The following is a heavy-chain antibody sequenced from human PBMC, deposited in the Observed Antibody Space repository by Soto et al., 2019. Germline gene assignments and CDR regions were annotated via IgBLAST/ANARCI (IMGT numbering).Heavy chain of an antibody. V-gene: IGHV3-7*01. CDR2: IKQDGSEK. D-gene: IGHD3-10*01. J-gene: IGHJ3*02. Sequence: GGSLRLSCAASGFTFSSYWMSWVRQAPGKGLEWVANIKQDGSEKYYVDSVKGRFTISRDNAKNSLYLQMNSLRAEDTAVYYCATPGDPPLDAFDIWGQGTMVTVSS. CDR1: GFTFSSYW. CDR3: ATPGDPPLDAFDI.